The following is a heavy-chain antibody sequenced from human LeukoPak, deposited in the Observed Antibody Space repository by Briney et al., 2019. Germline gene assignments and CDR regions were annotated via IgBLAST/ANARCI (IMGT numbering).Heavy chain of an antibody. D-gene: IGHD3-10*01. CDR1: GFTFSDYY. CDR2: ISSSGSTI. J-gene: IGHJ6*02. CDR3: ARAPGPPDGMKLWFGELNPPGGMDV. V-gene: IGHV3-11*01. Sequence: GGSLRLSCAASGFTFSDYYMSWIRQAPGKGLEWVSYISSSGSTIYYADSVKGRFTISRDNAKNSLYLQMNSLRAEDTAVYYCARAPGPPDGMKLWFGELNPPGGMDVWGQGTTVTVSS.